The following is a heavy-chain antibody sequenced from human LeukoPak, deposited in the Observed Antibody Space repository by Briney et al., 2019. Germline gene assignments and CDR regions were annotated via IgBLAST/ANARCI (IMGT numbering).Heavy chain of an antibody. D-gene: IGHD3-10*01. CDR3: VPLDLQIYGSASPKGGKAAFDI. CDR2: ISSSSTYR. Sequence: PGGSLRLSCAASGLTFSSYSMNWVRQAPGKGLEWVSSISSSSTYRYYADSVQGGFTISRDNSKNTLYLQMTSLRAEDTAVYYWVPLDLQIYGSASPKGGKAAFDIWGQGTMVTVSS. V-gene: IGHV3-21*01. J-gene: IGHJ3*02. CDR1: GLTFSSYS.